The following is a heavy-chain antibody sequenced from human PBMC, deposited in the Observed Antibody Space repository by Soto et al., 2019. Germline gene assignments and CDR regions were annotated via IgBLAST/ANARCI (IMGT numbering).Heavy chain of an antibody. CDR1: GYTFTSYD. V-gene: IGHV1-8*01. D-gene: IGHD3-22*01. Sequence: ASVKVSCKASGYTFTSYDINWVRQATGQGLEWMGWMNPNSGNTGYAQKFQGRVTLTRNTSLRTAYLEWSSLKASDTAFYYCARLTLAHDSSGYHIFDYWGLGTLVTVS. CDR3: ARLTLAHDSSGYHIFDY. CDR2: MNPNSGNT. J-gene: IGHJ4*02.